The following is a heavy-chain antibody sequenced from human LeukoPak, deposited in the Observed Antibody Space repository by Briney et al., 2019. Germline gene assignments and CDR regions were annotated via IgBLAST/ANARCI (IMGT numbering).Heavy chain of an antibody. J-gene: IGHJ4*02. V-gene: IGHV3-21*01. D-gene: IGHD3-10*01. Sequence: GRSLRLSCAVAGSTFTMYAVNWVRQAPGKGLEWLSSITSRSSSKFYADSGGGRFTISRDNAKNALFLQTDSLRTDVTAIYCRGGAASSVTDFDSWSQGTLVTVSS. CDR3: GGAASSVTDFDS. CDR1: GSTFTMYA. CDR2: ITSRSSSK.